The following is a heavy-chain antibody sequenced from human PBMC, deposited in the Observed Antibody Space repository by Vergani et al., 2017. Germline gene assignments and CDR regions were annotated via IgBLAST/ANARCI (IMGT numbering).Heavy chain of an antibody. J-gene: IGHJ4*02. CDR2: VEPEDGET. CDR1: GYTFTDYY. D-gene: IGHD1-26*01. CDR3: ARARSYSGSYRWGY. V-gene: IGHV1-69-2*01. Sequence: EVQLVQSGAEVKKPGATVKISCKVSGYTFTDYYMHWVQQAPGKGLEWMGLVEPEDGETIYAEKFQGRVTITADTSTDTAYMELSSLRSEDTAVYYCARARSYSGSYRWGYWGQGTLVTVSS.